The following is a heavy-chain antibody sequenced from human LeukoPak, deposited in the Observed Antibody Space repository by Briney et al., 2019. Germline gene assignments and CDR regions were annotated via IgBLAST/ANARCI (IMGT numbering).Heavy chain of an antibody. J-gene: IGHJ1*01. Sequence: GGSLRLSCAASGFTFSQYWMSWVRQAPGKGLECVSVISGSGDSTYYADSVKGRFTISRDNSKNTLFLQMDSLRAEDTAVYYCAKHAGTPYFHRWGQGTLVTVSS. V-gene: IGHV3-23*01. D-gene: IGHD3-10*01. CDR2: ISGSGDST. CDR1: GFTFSQYW. CDR3: AKHAGTPYFHR.